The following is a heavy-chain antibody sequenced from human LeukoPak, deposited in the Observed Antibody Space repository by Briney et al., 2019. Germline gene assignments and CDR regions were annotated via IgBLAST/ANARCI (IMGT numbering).Heavy chain of an antibody. CDR1: GGSFSGYY. CDR2: IYTSGST. D-gene: IGHD4-17*01. Sequence: PSETLSLTCTVSGGSFSGYYWSWIRQPAGKGLEWIGRIYTSGSTNYNPSLNGRVTMSIDTSKNQFSLKVTSVTAADTAVYYCARDPGTGLRRGSYHYYYYYMDVWGKGTTVTVSS. CDR3: ARDPGTGLRRGSYHYYYYYMDV. J-gene: IGHJ6*03. V-gene: IGHV4-4*07.